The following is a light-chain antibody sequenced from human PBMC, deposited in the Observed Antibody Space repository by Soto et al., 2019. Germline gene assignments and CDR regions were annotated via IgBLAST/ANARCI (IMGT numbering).Light chain of an antibody. Sequence: DIQMTQSPSSLSASVGDRVTITCGAGQSISSYLNWYQQKPGKAPKLLIYAASSLQSGVPSRFSGSGSGTDFTLTISSLQPEDFATYYCQQSYSTPITFGQGTRLEIK. V-gene: IGKV1-39*01. CDR1: QSISSY. CDR2: AAS. J-gene: IGKJ5*01. CDR3: QQSYSTPIT.